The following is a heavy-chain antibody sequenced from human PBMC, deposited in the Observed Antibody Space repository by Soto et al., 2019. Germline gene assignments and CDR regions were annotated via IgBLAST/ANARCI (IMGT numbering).Heavy chain of an antibody. J-gene: IGHJ4*02. Sequence: QVQLQESGPGLVEPSQTLSLTCTVSGGSVTSGDYYWSWIRQPPGKGLEWIGHIYNSGSTYSNPSLKGRVTLSEDTSKNQFSLKVTSVTAADTAVYYCARGPAVDKVDYWGQGALVTVSS. D-gene: IGHD2-21*01. CDR3: ARGPAVDKVDY. CDR1: GGSVTSGDYY. CDR2: IYNSGST. V-gene: IGHV4-30-4*01.